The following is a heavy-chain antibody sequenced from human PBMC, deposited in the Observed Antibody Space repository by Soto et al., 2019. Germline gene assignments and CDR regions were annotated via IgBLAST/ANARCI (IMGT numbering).Heavy chain of an antibody. Sequence: QVLLMQSGAEVKKPGSSVKVSCTSSGGPFSSYGISWVRQVPGQGLEWLGGIILLFGTPSYARKFQDRLPISADESTTTASMEFSSLTSEDTAMYFCARDGTIQMANFDFWGQGTLVTVSS. CDR2: IILLFGTP. J-gene: IGHJ4*02. D-gene: IGHD1-1*01. V-gene: IGHV1-69*01. CDR1: GGPFSSYG. CDR3: ARDGTIQMANFDF.